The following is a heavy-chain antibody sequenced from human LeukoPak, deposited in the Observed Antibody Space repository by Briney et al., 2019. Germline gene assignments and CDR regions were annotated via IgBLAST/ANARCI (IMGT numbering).Heavy chain of an antibody. CDR2: INPNIGGT. D-gene: IGHD5-18*01. Sequence: ASVKVSCTTSGYTFTVYYIHWVRQAPGQGLEWMGWINPNIGGTRYAQKFQGRVTMTMDTSITTAYMEVSRLRSDDAAVYYCAREIREGFPYFDYWGQGTPVTVSS. J-gene: IGHJ4*02. CDR1: GYTFTVYY. CDR3: AREIREGFPYFDY. V-gene: IGHV1-2*02.